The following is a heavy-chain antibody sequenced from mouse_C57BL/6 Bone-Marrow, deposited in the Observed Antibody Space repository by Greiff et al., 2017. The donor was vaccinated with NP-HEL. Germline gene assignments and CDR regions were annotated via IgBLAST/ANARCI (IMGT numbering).Heavy chain of an antibody. CDR3: TRSYGSRVDFDY. CDR1: GFTFSDAW. CDR2: IRNKANNHAT. Sequence: EVQLQESGGGLVQPGGSMKLSCAASGFTFSDAWMDWVRQSPEKGLEWVAEIRNKANNHATYYAESVKGRLTISRDDSKSSVYLQMNSLRAEDTGIYYCTRSYGSRVDFDYWGQGTTLTVSS. V-gene: IGHV6-6*01. D-gene: IGHD1-1*01. J-gene: IGHJ2*01.